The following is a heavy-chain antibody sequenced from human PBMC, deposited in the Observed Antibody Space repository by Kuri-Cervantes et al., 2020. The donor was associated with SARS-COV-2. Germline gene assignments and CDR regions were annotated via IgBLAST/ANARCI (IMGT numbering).Heavy chain of an antibody. CDR3: AKGYYDSSGYRTLDY. J-gene: IGHJ4*02. D-gene: IGHD3-22*01. V-gene: IGHV3-30*18. CDR2: ISYDGSNK. CDR1: GFTFSSYG. Sequence: GESLKISCVASGFTFSSYGMHWVRQAPGKGLEWVAVISYDGSNKYYADSVKGRFTISRDNSKNTLYLQMNSLRAEDTAVYYCAKGYYDSSGYRTLDYWGQGTLVTVSS.